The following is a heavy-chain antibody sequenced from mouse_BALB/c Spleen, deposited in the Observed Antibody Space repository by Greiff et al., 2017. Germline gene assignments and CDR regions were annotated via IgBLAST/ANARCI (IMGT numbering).Heavy chain of an antibody. CDR1: GFTFSSYG. V-gene: IGHV5-6*01. D-gene: IGHD2-14*01. CDR3: ARQDRYDVFYAMDY. J-gene: IGHJ4*01. CDR2: ISSGGSYT. Sequence: EVHLVESGGDLVKPGGSLKLSCAASGFTFSSYGMSWVRQTPDKRLEWVATISSGGSYTYYPDSVKGRFTISRDNAKNTLYLQMSSLKSEDTAMYYCARQDRYDVFYAMDYWGQGTSVTVSS.